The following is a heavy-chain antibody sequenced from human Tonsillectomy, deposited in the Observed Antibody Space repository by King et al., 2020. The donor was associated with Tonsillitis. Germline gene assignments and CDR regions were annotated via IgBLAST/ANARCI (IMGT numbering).Heavy chain of an antibody. Sequence: QLVQSGAEVKKTGASVKVSCKASGYTFSDYYLHWVRQAPGQGLEWMGWISPNSGGTKFSQKYEGRVTMTRDTSITTVYMELSGLTSDDTALYFCARDEIVATPSGSAFDVWGQGTLVTVSS. J-gene: IGHJ3*01. CDR2: ISPNSGGT. D-gene: IGHD2/OR15-2a*01. CDR1: GYTFSDYY. V-gene: IGHV1-2*02. CDR3: ARDEIVATPSGSAFDV.